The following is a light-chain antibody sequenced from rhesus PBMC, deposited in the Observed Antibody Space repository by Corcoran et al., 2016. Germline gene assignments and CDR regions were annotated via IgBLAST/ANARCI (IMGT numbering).Light chain of an antibody. CDR2: GAY. CDR1: QSVSTS. J-gene: IGKJ4*01. V-gene: IGKV3-42*03. Sequence: EIVLTQSPATLSLSPGERATLSCRASQSVSTSLAWDQQKPEQAPWLLNYGAYSRATGIPYRFSGSGSGTDFTLTISSLEPEDFAVYYCQQYSNWPLTFGGGTKVEIK. CDR3: QQYSNWPLT.